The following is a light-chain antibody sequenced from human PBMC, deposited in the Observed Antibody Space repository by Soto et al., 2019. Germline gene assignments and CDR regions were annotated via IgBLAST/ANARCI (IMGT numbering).Light chain of an antibody. CDR3: SSYAGSNIGV. V-gene: IGLV2-8*01. J-gene: IGLJ1*01. Sequence: QSALTQPPSASGSPGQSVTISCTGTSSDLGGYNYVSWYQQHPGKAPKLMIYEVSKRPSGVPDRFSGSKSGNTASLTVSGLQAEDEADYYCSSYAGSNIGVFGTGTKLTVL. CDR1: SSDLGGYNY. CDR2: EVS.